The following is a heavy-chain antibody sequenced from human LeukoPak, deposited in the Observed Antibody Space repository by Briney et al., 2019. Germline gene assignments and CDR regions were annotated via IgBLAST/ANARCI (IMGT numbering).Heavy chain of an antibody. J-gene: IGHJ5*02. Sequence: PSQTLSLTCAVSGGSISSRGYSWSWIRQSPGKGLEWIGYIFHSGSTYCNPSLKSRATISIDRSKNQFSLKLSSVTAADTAVYYCARDNPSVLRYFDPWGQGTLVTVSS. V-gene: IGHV4-30-2*06. CDR2: IFHSGST. D-gene: IGHD3-9*01. CDR3: ARDNPSVLRYFDP. CDR1: GGSISSRGYS.